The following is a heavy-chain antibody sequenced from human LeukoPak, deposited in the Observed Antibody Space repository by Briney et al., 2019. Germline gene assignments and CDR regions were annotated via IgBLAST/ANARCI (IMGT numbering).Heavy chain of an antibody. D-gene: IGHD5-18*01. CDR1: GFTFSTFW. CDR2: INNDESTT. Sequence: GGSLRLSCAASGFTFSTFWMHWVRQAPGEGPVWVSRINNDESTTNYADSVKGRFTISRDNPKNTLYLQMNSLRAEDTAVYYCAKDRRGSQIQLWPHWGQGTLVTVSS. CDR3: AKDRRGSQIQLWPH. V-gene: IGHV3-74*01. J-gene: IGHJ4*02.